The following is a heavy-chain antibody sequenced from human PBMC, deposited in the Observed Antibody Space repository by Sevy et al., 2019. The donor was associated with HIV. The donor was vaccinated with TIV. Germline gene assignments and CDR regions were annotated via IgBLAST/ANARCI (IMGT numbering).Heavy chain of an antibody. Sequence: ASGKVSCKASGYTFTGYYMHWVRQAPGQGLEWMGWINPNSGGTNYAQKFQGRVTMTRDTSISTAYMELSRLRSDDTAVLYCATPIVVVPAATPRTCYYYGMDVWGQGTAVTVSS. CDR2: INPNSGGT. J-gene: IGHJ6*02. CDR1: GYTFTGYY. V-gene: IGHV1-2*02. CDR3: ATPIVVVPAATPRTCYYYGMDV. D-gene: IGHD2-2*01.